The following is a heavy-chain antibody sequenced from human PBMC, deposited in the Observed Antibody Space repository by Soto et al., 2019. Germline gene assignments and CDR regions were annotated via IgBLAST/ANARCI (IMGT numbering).Heavy chain of an antibody. CDR1: GGSISSYY. Sequence: KPSETLSLTCTVSGGSISSYYWSWIRQPPGKGLEWIGYIYYSGSTNYNPSLKSRVTISVDTSKNQFSLKLSSVTAADTAVYYCARQPAYYDILTGYHTYYYYGMDVWGQGTTVTVSS. V-gene: IGHV4-59*01. J-gene: IGHJ6*02. D-gene: IGHD3-9*01. CDR2: IYYSGST. CDR3: ARQPAYYDILTGYHTYYYYGMDV.